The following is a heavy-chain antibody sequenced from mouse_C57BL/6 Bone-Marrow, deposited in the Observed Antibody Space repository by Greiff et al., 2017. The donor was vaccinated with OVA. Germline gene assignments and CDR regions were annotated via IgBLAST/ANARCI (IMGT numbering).Heavy chain of an antibody. D-gene: IGHD4-1*01. J-gene: IGHJ4*01. V-gene: IGHV14-1*01. CDR2: IDPEDGDT. Sequence: EVQLQQSGAELVRPGASVKLSCTASGFNINDYYMHWVKQRPEQGLEWIGRIDPEDGDTKYAPKFQGKATMTADTSSNTAYLQLSSLTSEDSAVYYCTTGWDWRTYAMDYWGQGTSVTVSS. CDR1: GFNINDYY. CDR3: TTGWDWRTYAMDY.